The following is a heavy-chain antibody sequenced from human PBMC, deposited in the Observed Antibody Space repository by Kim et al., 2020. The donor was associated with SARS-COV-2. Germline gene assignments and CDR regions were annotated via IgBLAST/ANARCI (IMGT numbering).Heavy chain of an antibody. V-gene: IGHV3-11*05. D-gene: IGHD6-6*01. J-gene: IGHJ4*02. Sequence: KGRFTIARDNAKNALYLQMDSLRAGVTAVYYCARDPCPYSRSSEDYFDYWGQGTLVTVSS. CDR3: ARDPCPYSRSSEDYFDY.